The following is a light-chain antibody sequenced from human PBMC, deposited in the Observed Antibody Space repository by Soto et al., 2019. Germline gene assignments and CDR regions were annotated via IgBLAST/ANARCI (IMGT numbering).Light chain of an antibody. CDR1: QTISSW. CDR3: QQHHSLWT. V-gene: IGKV1-5*03. J-gene: IGKJ1*01. Sequence: NQMSQSPATVSGPVGDRVTITCRASQTISSWLAWYQQKPGKAPKLLIYKASTLKSGVPSRFSGSGSGTEFTLTISSLQPDDFATYYCQQHHSLWTFGQGAKVAIK. CDR2: KAS.